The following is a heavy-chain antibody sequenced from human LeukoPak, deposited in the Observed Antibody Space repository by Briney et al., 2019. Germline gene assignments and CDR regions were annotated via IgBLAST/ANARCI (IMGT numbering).Heavy chain of an antibody. CDR2: IYYSGST. J-gene: IGHJ4*02. CDR3: ARSYGGNSAFDY. CDR1: GGSISRYY. D-gene: IGHD4-23*01. Sequence: SETLSLTCTVSGGSISRYYCSWTRQPPGKGLEWIGYIYYSGSTNYNPSLKSRVTISVDTSKNQFSLKLSSVTAADTDVYYWARSYGGNSAFDYWGQGTLVTVSS. V-gene: IGHV4-59*01.